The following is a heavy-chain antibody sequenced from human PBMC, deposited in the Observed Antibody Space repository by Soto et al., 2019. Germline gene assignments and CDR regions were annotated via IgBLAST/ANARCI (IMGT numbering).Heavy chain of an antibody. V-gene: IGHV3-30-3*01. Sequence: PGGSLRLSCAASGFTFSSYAMNWVRQAPGKGLEWVAVISYDGSNKYYADSVKGRFTISRDNSKNTLYLQMNSLRAEDTAVYYCARGLGSVVVAATPGYYGMDVWGQGTTVTVSS. J-gene: IGHJ6*02. D-gene: IGHD2-15*01. CDR3: ARGLGSVVVAATPGYYGMDV. CDR1: GFTFSSYA. CDR2: ISYDGSNK.